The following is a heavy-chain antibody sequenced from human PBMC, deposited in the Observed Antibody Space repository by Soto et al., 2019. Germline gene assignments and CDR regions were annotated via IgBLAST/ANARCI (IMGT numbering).Heavy chain of an antibody. CDR1: GYTFTIYA. D-gene: IGHD6-13*01. Sequence: ASVKVSCKASGYTFTIYAMHCVLQSPGQRLEWMGCINAGNGNTKYSQKFQGRVTITRDTSASTAYMELSSLRSEDTAVYYCARVGAAAGPYYFDYWGQGTLVTVSS. J-gene: IGHJ4*02. CDR2: INAGNGNT. V-gene: IGHV1-3*01. CDR3: ARVGAAAGPYYFDY.